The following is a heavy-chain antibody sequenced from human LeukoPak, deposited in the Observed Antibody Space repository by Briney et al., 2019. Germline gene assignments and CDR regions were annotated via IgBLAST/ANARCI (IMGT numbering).Heavy chain of an antibody. Sequence: GESLKISCKGSGYSFTSYWIGWVRQMPEKGLEWMGITYPGDSDTRYSPSFQGQVTISADKSISTAYLQWSSLKASDTAMYYCARSPEGNDFWSRPYYFDYWGQGTLVTVSS. V-gene: IGHV5-51*01. CDR1: GYSFTSYW. CDR3: ARSPEGNDFWSRPYYFDY. D-gene: IGHD3-3*01. CDR2: TYPGDSDT. J-gene: IGHJ4*02.